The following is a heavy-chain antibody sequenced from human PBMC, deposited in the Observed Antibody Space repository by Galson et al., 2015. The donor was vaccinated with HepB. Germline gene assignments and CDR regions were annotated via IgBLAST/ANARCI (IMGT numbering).Heavy chain of an antibody. J-gene: IGHJ4*02. CDR3: ARRGSYYVRPLYYFDY. CDR1: GGSFSGYY. CDR2: INHSGST. Sequence: SETLSLTCAVYGGSFSGYYWSWIRQPPGKGLEWLGEINHSGSTNYNPSLKSRVTISVDTSKNQFPLKLSSVTAADTAVYYCARRGSYYVRPLYYFDYWGQGTLVTVSS. D-gene: IGHD1-26*01. V-gene: IGHV4-34*01.